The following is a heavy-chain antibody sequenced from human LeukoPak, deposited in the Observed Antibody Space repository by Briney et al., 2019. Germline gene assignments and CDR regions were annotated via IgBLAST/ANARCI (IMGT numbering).Heavy chain of an antibody. J-gene: IGHJ4*02. V-gene: IGHV4-39*01. CDR1: GGSISSSSYY. D-gene: IGHD5-24*01. Sequence: SETLSLTCTVSGGSISSSSYYWGWIRQPPGKGLEWIGSIYYSGSTYYNPSLKSRVTISVDTSKNQLSLKLSPVTAADTAVYYCARHADRDGYNYDYWGQGTLVTVSS. CDR3: ARHADRDGYNYDY. CDR2: IYYSGST.